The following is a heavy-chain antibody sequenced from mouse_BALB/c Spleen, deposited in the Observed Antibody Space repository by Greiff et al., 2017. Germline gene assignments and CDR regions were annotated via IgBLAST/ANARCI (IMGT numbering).Heavy chain of an antibody. Sequence: DVMLVESGGGLVKPGGSLKLSCAASGFAFSSYDMSWVRQTPEKRLEWVAYISSGGGSTYYPDTVKGRFTISRDNAKNTLYLQMSSLKSEDTAMYYCASYYYGSSGFAYWGQGTLVTVSA. J-gene: IGHJ3*01. V-gene: IGHV5-12-1*01. CDR3: ASYYYGSSGFAY. CDR1: GFAFSSYD. CDR2: ISSGGGST. D-gene: IGHD1-1*01.